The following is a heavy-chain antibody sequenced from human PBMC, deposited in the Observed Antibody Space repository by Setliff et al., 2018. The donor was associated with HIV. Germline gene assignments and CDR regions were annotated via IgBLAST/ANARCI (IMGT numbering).Heavy chain of an antibody. J-gene: IGHJ1*01. Sequence: SETLSLTCTVSGGSISSSSYYWGWTRQPPGKGLEWIGSIYYSGSTYYNPSLKSRVTISVDTSKNQFSLKLSSVTAADTAVYYCARYRMSSSWYDYFQHWGQGTLVTVSS. D-gene: IGHD6-13*01. CDR3: ARYRMSSSWYDYFQH. CDR2: IYYSGST. CDR1: GGSISSSSYY. V-gene: IGHV4-39*01.